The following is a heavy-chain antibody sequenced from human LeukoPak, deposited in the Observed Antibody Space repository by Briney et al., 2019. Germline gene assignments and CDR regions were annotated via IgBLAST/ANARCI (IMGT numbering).Heavy chain of an antibody. V-gene: IGHV1-69*06. D-gene: IGHD3-10*01. CDR2: FIPIFGTA. CDR1: GYTITNNY. Sequence: ASVKVSCKASGYTITNNYMHWVRQAPGQGLGWMGGFIPIFGTANYAQKFQGRVTITADKSTSTAYMELSSLRSEDTAVYYCARVVTMVRGVDPYYYYYYMDVWGKGTTVTVSS. J-gene: IGHJ6*03. CDR3: ARVVTMVRGVDPYYYYYYMDV.